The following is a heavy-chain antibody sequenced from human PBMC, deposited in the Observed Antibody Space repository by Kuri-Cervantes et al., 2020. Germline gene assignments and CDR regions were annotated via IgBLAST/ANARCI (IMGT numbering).Heavy chain of an antibody. CDR1: GFTFSSYS. J-gene: IGHJ4*02. V-gene: IGHV3-21*04. CDR3: TTARYSSSWYGALSYY. Sequence: GGSLRLSCAASGFTFSSYSMNWVRQAPGKGLEWVSSISSSSSYIYYADSVKGRFTISRDNSKNTLYLQMNSLRAEDTAVYYCTTARYSSSWYGALSYYWGQGTLVTVSS. D-gene: IGHD6-13*01. CDR2: ISSSSSYI.